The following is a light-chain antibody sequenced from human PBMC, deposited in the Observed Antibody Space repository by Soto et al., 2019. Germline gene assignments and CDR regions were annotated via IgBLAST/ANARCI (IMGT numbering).Light chain of an antibody. CDR3: CSYAGNSNYV. CDR1: SSDVGSYNL. Sequence: QPVLTQPASVSGSPGQSITISCTGTSSDVGSYNLVSWYQQYPGTAPKLIIHEGSQRPSGVSNRFSGSKSGNTASLTISGLQAEDEADYHCCSYAGNSNYVFGTGTKVTVL. J-gene: IGLJ1*01. CDR2: EGS. V-gene: IGLV2-23*01.